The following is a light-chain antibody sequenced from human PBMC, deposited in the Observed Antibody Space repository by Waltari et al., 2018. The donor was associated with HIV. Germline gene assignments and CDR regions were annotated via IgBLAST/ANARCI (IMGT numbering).Light chain of an antibody. Sequence: DIQMNQSQSSLSASVSNHVPSTCRASQSIRSYLNWYQQKSGKAPKLLIYAASSLQSGVPSRFSGSGSGAEYTLTIISLQPEDFATYYCQQSHSTPWTFGQGTKVEIK. CDR3: QQSHSTPWT. V-gene: IGKV1-39*01. CDR1: QSIRSY. CDR2: AAS. J-gene: IGKJ1*01.